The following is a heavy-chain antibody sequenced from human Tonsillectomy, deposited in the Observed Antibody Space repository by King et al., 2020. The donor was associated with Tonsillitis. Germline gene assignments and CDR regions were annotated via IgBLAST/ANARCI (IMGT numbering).Heavy chain of an antibody. J-gene: IGHJ6*03. CDR2: IIPIFGTT. CDR3: ASVSAYCGGDCYFYYYYMDV. D-gene: IGHD2-21*01. CDR1: GGSFSNYA. Sequence: QLVQSGAEVQKPGSSVKVSCKASGGSFSNYAITWVRQAPGQGLEWLGGIIPIFGTTNYAQKFQGRVTITADESTTTAYMELTSLRSEDTAVYYCASVSAYCGGDCYFYYYYMDVWGKGTTVTVSS. V-gene: IGHV1-69*01.